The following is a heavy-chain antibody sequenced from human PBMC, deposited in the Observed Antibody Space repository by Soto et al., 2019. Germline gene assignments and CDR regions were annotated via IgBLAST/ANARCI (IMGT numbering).Heavy chain of an antibody. CDR1: GFTFGDYA. J-gene: IGHJ4*02. V-gene: IGHV3-49*03. CDR3: RGKRGGWPFDY. CDR2: IRSKAYGGTT. D-gene: IGHD6-19*01. Sequence: PGGSLRLSCTASGFTFGDYAMSWFRQAPGKGLEWVGFIRSKAYGGTTEYAASVKGRFTISRDDSKSIAYPQMNSLKTEDTAVYYCRGKRGGWPFDYWGQGTLVTVSS.